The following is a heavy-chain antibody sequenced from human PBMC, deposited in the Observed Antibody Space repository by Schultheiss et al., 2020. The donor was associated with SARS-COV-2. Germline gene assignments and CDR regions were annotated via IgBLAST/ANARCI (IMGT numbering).Heavy chain of an antibody. CDR1: GFSFDDYA. Sequence: GGSLRLSCAASGFSFDDYAMHWVRQAPGKGLEWVSSISWNSVTVGYVDSVKGRFAISRDNAKNSLYLHMSSLRAEDTAFYYCARDNGNIAAIGLHYIDHWGQGTLVTVSS. D-gene: IGHD6-13*01. V-gene: IGHV3-9*01. CDR2: ISWNSVTV. CDR3: ARDNGNIAAIGLHYIDH. J-gene: IGHJ4*02.